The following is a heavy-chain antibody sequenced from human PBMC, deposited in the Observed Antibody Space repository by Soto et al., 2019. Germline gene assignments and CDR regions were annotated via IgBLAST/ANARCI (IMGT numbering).Heavy chain of an antibody. CDR1: GYSFTSYG. D-gene: IGHD3-10*01. CDR2: ISAYNGNT. J-gene: IGHJ6*02. V-gene: IGHV1-18*01. CDR3: ARDNGFGESDV. Sequence: QVQLVQSGAEVKKPGASVKVSCKASGYSFTSYGISWVRQAPGQGLEGMGWISAYNGNTNYAQKLQGRVTMTTDTSTSTAYRELRSLRSDDTAVYYGARDNGFGESDVWGQGTTVTVSS.